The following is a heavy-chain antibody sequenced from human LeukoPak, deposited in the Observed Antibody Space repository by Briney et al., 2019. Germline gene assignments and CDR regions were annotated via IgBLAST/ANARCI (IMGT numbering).Heavy chain of an antibody. CDR2: IYYSGST. CDR1: GGSISSYY. CDR3: ARGAWGVRDAFDI. J-gene: IGHJ3*02. Sequence: SETLPLTCTVSGGSISSYYWSWIRQPPGKGLEWIGYIYYSGSTNYNPSLKSRVTISVDTSKNQFSLKLSSVTAADTAVYYCARGAWGVRDAFDIWGQGTMVTVSS. V-gene: IGHV4-59*01. D-gene: IGHD3-16*01.